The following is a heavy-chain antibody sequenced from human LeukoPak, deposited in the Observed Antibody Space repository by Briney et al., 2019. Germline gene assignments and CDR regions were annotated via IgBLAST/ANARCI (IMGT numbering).Heavy chain of an antibody. CDR2: INPNGGGP. J-gene: IGHJ4*02. CDR1: GNIFTGYY. D-gene: IGHD3-10*01. CDR3: ATGLFSYYYGSGA. Sequence: PGASVKVSCKASGNIFTGYYLHWVRQAPGQGLEWMGWINPNGGGPKYAPKFQGRVTMTRDTSINTVYMELSRLRSDDTAVYYCATGLFSYYYGSGAWGQGTLVTVSS. V-gene: IGHV1-2*02.